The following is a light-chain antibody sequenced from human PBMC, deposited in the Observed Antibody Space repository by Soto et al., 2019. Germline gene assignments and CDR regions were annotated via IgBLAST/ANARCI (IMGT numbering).Light chain of an antibody. V-gene: IGKV2-30*01. CDR3: MQGTHWPPYT. Sequence: DVVMTQSPLSLPVTLGQPASISCRSSESLVYSNGETYLDWFQQRPGQSPRRLIYTVSNRDSGVPDRFSGSGSGTDFTLKISRVEAEDVGIYYCMQGTHWPPYTFGQWTRLEIK. CDR2: TVS. J-gene: IGKJ2*01. CDR1: ESLVYSNGETY.